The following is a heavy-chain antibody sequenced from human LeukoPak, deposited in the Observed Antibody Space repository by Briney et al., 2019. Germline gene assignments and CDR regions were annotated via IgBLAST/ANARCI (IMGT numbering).Heavy chain of an antibody. V-gene: IGHV3-7*03. CDR3: AKASRFLEWLLYDYYMDV. D-gene: IGHD3-3*01. CDR1: GFTFSSYW. CDR2: IKQDGSEK. Sequence: PGGSLRLSCAASGFTFSSYWMSWVRQAPGKGLEWVANIKQDGSEKYYVDSVKGRFTISRDNSKNTLYLQMNSLRAEDTAVYYCAKASRFLEWLLYDYYMDVWGKGTTVTVSS. J-gene: IGHJ6*03.